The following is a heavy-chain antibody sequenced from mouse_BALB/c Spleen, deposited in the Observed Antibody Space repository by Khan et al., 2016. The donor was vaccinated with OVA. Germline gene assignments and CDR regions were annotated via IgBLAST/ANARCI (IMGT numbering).Heavy chain of an antibody. D-gene: IGHD4-1*01. CDR2: ISRDGTYT. CDR3: TSHLTGSFAY. CDR1: GFTFSNYG. J-gene: IGHJ3*01. Sequence: EVELVESGGDLVKPGGSLKLSCAASGFTFSNYGMPWVRQTPDKRLEWVATISRDGTYTYYPDSVKGRSTISRNNAKNTLYLQMSSLKSEDTAMYYCTSHLTGSFAYWGQGTLVTVSA. V-gene: IGHV5-6*01.